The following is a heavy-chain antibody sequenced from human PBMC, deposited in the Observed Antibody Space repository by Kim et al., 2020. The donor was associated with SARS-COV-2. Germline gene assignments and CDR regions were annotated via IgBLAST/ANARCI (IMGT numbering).Heavy chain of an antibody. D-gene: IGHD4-17*01. CDR3: AKDPPDYGDYEYYFDY. Sequence: GGSLRLSCAASGFTFSSYGMHWVRQAPGKGLEWVAVISYDGSNKYYADSVKGRFTISRDNSKNTLYLQMNSLRAEDTAVYYCAKDPPDYGDYEYYFDYWGQGTLVTVSS. J-gene: IGHJ4*02. CDR1: GFTFSSYG. CDR2: ISYDGSNK. V-gene: IGHV3-30*18.